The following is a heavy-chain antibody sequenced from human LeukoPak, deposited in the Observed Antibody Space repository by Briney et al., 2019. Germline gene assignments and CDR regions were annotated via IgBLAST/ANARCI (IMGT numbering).Heavy chain of an antibody. J-gene: IGHJ4*02. Sequence: SVKVSCKASGYTFTSYYMHWVRQSPGQGLEGMGIINPSGGSTSYAQKFQGRVTMTRDMSTSTVYMELSSLRSEDTAVYYCARETAKNYYDSSGCLDYWGQGTLVTVSS. CDR3: ARETAKNYYDSSGCLDY. D-gene: IGHD3-22*01. CDR2: INPSGGST. CDR1: GYTFTSYY. V-gene: IGHV1-46*01.